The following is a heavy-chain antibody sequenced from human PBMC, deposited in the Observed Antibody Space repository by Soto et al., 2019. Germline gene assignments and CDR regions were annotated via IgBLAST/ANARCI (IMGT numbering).Heavy chain of an antibody. D-gene: IGHD1-26*01. Sequence: EVQLVESGGGLVQPGRSLRLSCAASGFTFDDYAMHWVRQAPGKGLEWVSGISWNSGSIGYADSVKGRFTISRDNAKNSLYMQMNSLRAEDTALYYCAKDEWELSYYFDYWGQGTLVTVSS. J-gene: IGHJ4*02. V-gene: IGHV3-9*01. CDR1: GFTFDDYA. CDR3: AKDEWELSYYFDY. CDR2: ISWNSGSI.